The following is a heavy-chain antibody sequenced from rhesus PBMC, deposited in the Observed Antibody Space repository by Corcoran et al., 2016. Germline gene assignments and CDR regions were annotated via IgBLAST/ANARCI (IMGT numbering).Heavy chain of an antibody. CDR2: IRSKSNNYET. CDR1: GFTFSSFA. J-gene: IGHJ4*01. CDR3: ARVLYSNYLY. D-gene: IGHD4-23*01. Sequence: EVQLVESGGGLVQPGGSLRLSCAASGFTFSSFAMHWVRQVSGKGLELVGRIRSKSNNYETGYASSLKGRFTISRDDSKNTAYLQMNSLKTEDTAVYYCARVLYSNYLYWGQGVLVTVSS. V-gene: IGHV3-118*01.